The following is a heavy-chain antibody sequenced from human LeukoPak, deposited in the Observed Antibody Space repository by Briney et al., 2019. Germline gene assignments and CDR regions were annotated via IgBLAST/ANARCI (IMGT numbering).Heavy chain of an antibody. CDR2: ISDSGRA. D-gene: IGHD6-6*01. CDR1: GGSISSYY. V-gene: IGHV4-59*12. J-gene: IGHJ4*02. CDR3: ARGDTVAARPGRFDY. Sequence: SETLSLTCTVSGGSISSYYWSWIRQPPGRGLEWIGYISDSGRADYNPSLKSRVTTSIDTSKNQFSLKLSSVTAADTAVYYCARGDTVAARPGRFDYWGQGTLVTVSS.